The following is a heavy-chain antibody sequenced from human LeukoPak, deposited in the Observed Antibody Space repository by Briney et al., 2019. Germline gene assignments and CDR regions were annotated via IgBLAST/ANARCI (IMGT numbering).Heavy chain of an antibody. CDR2: ISYDGSNK. CDR1: GFTFSSYA. D-gene: IGHD5-24*01. J-gene: IGHJ4*02. V-gene: IGHV3-30-3*01. CDR3: ARGKGPSVEMATLGY. Sequence: GGSLRLSCAASGFTFSSYAMHWVRQAPGKGLEWVAVISYDGSNKYYADSVKGRFTISRDNSKNTLYLQMNSLRAEDTAVYYRARGKGPSVEMATLGYRGQGTLVTLSS.